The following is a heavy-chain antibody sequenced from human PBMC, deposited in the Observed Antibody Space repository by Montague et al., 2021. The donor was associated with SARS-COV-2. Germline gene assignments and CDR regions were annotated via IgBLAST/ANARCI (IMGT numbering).Heavy chain of an antibody. V-gene: IGHV3-48*03. CDR2: ISISGSTI. D-gene: IGHD3-22*01. J-gene: IGHJ6*04. Sequence: SLRLSCAASGFTFSSYEMSWVRQAPGKGLEWVSYISISGSTIYYADSVKGRFTISRDNAKNSLYLQMNSLRAEDTAVYYCARKSTYYYYYDSSGYFYYYGMDVWGEGTTVTVSS. CDR3: ARKSTYYYYYDSSGYFYYYGMDV. CDR1: GFTFSSYE.